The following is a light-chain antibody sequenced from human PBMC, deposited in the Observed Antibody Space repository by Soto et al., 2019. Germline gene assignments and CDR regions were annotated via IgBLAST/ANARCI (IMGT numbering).Light chain of an antibody. CDR2: GNS. Sequence: QSVLTQPPSVSGAPGQRVTISCTGSSSNIGAGYDVHWYKQLPGTAPKLLIYGNSNRPSGVPDRFSGSKSGTSAYLAITGLQAEDEAEYYCQSYDSSLSGWVFGGGTKVTVL. CDR1: SSNIGAGYD. J-gene: IGLJ3*02. CDR3: QSYDSSLSGWV. V-gene: IGLV1-40*01.